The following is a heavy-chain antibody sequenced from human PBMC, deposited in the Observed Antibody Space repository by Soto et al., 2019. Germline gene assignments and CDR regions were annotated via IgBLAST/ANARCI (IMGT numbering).Heavy chain of an antibody. V-gene: IGHV3-48*01. J-gene: IGHJ6*03. CDR2: ISSSSSTI. CDR1: GFTFTTYD. Sequence: GGSLRLSCAASGFTFTTYDMNWVRQAPGKGLEWVSYISSSSSTIYYADSVKGRFTISRDNAKNSLYLQMNSLRAEDTAVYYCARDSSSRFSYYYYYYMDVWGKGTTVTVSS. CDR3: ARDSSSRFSYYYYYYMDV. D-gene: IGHD6-6*01.